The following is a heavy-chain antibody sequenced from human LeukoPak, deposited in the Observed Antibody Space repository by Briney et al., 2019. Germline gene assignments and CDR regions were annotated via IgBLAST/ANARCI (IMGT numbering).Heavy chain of an antibody. CDR3: ARQHDSYYYYYIDV. Sequence: PSETLSLTCAVSGYSISNGYYWVWIRQPPGRGLEWIGSLYHSDSAYCNTSLRSRVSMSVDTSKNQFSLTLSFVTAADTAVYYCARQHDSYYYYYIDVWGSGTTVTVSS. V-gene: IGHV4-38-2*01. J-gene: IGHJ6*03. CDR2: LYHSDSA. CDR1: GYSISNGYY.